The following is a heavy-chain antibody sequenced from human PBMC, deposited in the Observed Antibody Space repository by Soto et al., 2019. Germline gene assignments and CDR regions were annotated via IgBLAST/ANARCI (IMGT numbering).Heavy chain of an antibody. D-gene: IGHD1-26*01. CDR2: IYYSGST. J-gene: IGHJ4*02. CDR3: ARRYGSAIDY. Sequence: QVQLQESGPGLVKPSETLSLTCTVSGGTISSWYWSWIRQSPGKGLEWIGYIYYSGSTNCNPPLKSRVTISVDTSKNQFSLKLSSVTAADTAVYYCARRYGSAIDYWGQGTLVTVSS. CDR1: GGTISSWY. V-gene: IGHV4-59*08.